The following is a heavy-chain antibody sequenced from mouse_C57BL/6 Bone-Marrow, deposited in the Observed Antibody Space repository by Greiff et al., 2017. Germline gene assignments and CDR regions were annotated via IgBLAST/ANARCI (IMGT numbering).Heavy chain of an antibody. CDR1: GYTFTSYG. D-gene: IGHD1-1*01. V-gene: IGHV1-81*01. CDR2: IYPRSGNT. Sequence: QVQLQQSGAELARPGASVKLSCKASGYTFTSYGISWVKQRTGQGLEWIGEIYPRSGNTYYNEKFKGKATLTADKSSSTAYMELRSLTSEDSAVYFCARADYYYGSSDGRFAYGGRGTLVTVSA. J-gene: IGHJ3*01. CDR3: ARADYYYGSSDGRFAY.